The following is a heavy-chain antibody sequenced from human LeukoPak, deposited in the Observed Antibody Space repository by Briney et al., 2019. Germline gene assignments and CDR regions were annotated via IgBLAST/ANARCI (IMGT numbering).Heavy chain of an antibody. CDR2: INHSGST. CDR1: GGSFSGYY. D-gene: IGHD3-3*01. CDR3: ARGDWSGSMGLFDY. V-gene: IGHV4-34*01. Sequence: SETLSLTCAVYGGSFSGYYWSWIRQPPGKGLEWIGEINHSGSTNYNPSLKSRVTMSVDTSKNQFSLKLSSVTAADTAVYYCARGDWSGSMGLFDYWGQGTLITVSS. J-gene: IGHJ4*02.